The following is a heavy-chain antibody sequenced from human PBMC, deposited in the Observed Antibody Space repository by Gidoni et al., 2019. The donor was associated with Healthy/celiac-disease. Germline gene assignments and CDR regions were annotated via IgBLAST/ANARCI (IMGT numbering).Heavy chain of an antibody. D-gene: IGHD3-3*01. V-gene: IGHV1-18*01. Sequence: QVQLVQSGTEVKKPGASVKVACKASGYTFTSYGISWVRQAPGQGLEWMGWISAYNGNTNYAQKLQGRVTMTTDTSTRTAYMELRSLRSDDTAVYYCARDQDFWSGYYWFDPWGQGTLVTVSS. CDR2: ISAYNGNT. CDR3: ARDQDFWSGYYWFDP. CDR1: GYTFTSYG. J-gene: IGHJ5*02.